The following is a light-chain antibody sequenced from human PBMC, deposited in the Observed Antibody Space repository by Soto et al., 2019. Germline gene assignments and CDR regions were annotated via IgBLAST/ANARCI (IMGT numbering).Light chain of an antibody. CDR1: QSINSN. CDR2: GAS. J-gene: IGKJ1*01. CDR3: QQYENWPWT. V-gene: IGKV3-15*01. Sequence: EKVMTQSPATLSVSLGERATLSCRASQSINSNLAWYQQKPGQGPRLLIYGASTRATGFPDRFSGSGSGTEFTLTIRSLQSEDSAVYYCQQYENWPWTFGQGTNVEIK.